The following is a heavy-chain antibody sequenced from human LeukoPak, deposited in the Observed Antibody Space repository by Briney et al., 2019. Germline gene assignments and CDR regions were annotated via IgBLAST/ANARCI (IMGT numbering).Heavy chain of an antibody. CDR1: GFTLDEYG. CDR2: INWNGGST. Sequence: GGSLRLSCAASGFTLDEYGMSWVRQAPGKGLEWVSSINWNGGSTGYADSVKGRFTISRDSAKNSLYLQMNSLRADDTALYYCARDSFSGSSLDYWGQGTLVTVSS. D-gene: IGHD1-26*01. CDR3: ARDSFSGSSLDY. V-gene: IGHV3-20*04. J-gene: IGHJ4*02.